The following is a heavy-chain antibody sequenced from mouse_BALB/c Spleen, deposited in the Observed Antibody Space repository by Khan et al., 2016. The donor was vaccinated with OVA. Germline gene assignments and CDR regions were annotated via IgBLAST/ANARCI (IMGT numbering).Heavy chain of an antibody. Sequence: VQLKESGPELVKPGASVKISCKASGYSFTGYFMNWVMQSHGKSLEWNGRINPHIGETLYNQKFKGKATLTVDESSRTAHMELRSLASEDSAVYYCARKNGSDFDYWGQGTTLTVSS. CDR3: ARKNGSDFDY. V-gene: IGHV1-20*02. CDR1: GYSFTGYF. J-gene: IGHJ2*01. CDR2: INPHIGET. D-gene: IGHD1-1*01.